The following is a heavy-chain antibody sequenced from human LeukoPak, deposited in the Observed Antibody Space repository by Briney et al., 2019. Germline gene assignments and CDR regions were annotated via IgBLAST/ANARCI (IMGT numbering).Heavy chain of an antibody. CDR1: GASISSYY. V-gene: IGHV4-59*01. D-gene: IGHD3-22*01. CDR2: MHYSGST. J-gene: IGHJ4*02. CDR3: ARDPRYYDNSGYYYFDY. Sequence: SETLSLTCTVSGASISSYYWNWIRQPPGKGLEWIGDMHYSGSTNYNPSLKSRVTISVDTSKHQFSLKLNSVTSADTAVYYCARDPRYYDNSGYYYFDYRGRGTLVTVSS.